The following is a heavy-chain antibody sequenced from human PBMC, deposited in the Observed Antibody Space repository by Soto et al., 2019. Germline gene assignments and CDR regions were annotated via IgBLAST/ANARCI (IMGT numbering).Heavy chain of an antibody. J-gene: IGHJ4*02. CDR3: ARDYGGNSGFDY. V-gene: IGHV3-53*01. CDR2: IESGGST. D-gene: IGHD4-17*01. CDR1: CFTVRSNY. Sequence: PVGSLRLSCAASCFTVRSNYMSWVRQAPGKGLEWVSVIESGGSTYYTDSVKGRFTISRDNSKNTLYLQMNSLRAEDTAVYFCARDYGGNSGFDYWGQGTLVTVSS.